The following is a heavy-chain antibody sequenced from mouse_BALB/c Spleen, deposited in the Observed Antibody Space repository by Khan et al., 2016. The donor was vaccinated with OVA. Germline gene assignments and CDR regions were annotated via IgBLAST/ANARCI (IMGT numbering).Heavy chain of an antibody. V-gene: IGHV10-1*02. Sequence: EVQLVESGGGLVQPKGSLKLSCAASGFTFNTYAMNWVRQAPGKGLEWVARIRSKTNNYATYYADSVKDRFTISRDDSQSMLYLQMNNFKTEDTAMYYCVRHKNYCGEDAMDYWGQGTSVTVSS. CDR2: IRSKTNNYAT. D-gene: IGHD1-1*01. CDR1: GFTFNTYA. J-gene: IGHJ4*01. CDR3: VRHKNYCGEDAMDY.